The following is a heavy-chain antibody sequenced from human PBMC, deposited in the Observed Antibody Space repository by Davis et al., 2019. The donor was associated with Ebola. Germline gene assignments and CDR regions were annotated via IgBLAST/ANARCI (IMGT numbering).Heavy chain of an antibody. V-gene: IGHV3-23*01. CDR2: FAFSGGGT. Sequence: GESLKTSCVASGFSFSNCAMSWVRPVPGKLLEWVAGFAFSGGGTFYADSVKGRFTISSDESQNTLNLQMNSLTGKDTAVYSCAKGSGPGRFSELRDWGQGTLVTVSS. CDR3: AKGSGPGRFSELRD. J-gene: IGHJ4*02. D-gene: IGHD3-10*01. CDR1: GFSFSNCA.